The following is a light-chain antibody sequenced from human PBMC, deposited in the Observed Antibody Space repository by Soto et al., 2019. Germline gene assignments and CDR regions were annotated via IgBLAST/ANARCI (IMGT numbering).Light chain of an antibody. V-gene: IGKV3-15*01. CDR1: QSVSSN. Sequence: EIVMTQSPATLSMSPGERATLSCRASQSVSSNLAWYQQKPGQAPRLLIYGASTRATGIPARFSGTGSGTEFTHTISSLLSEDFAVYYCQHYNYWPYTFGQGTKREFK. CDR3: QHYNYWPYT. J-gene: IGKJ2*01. CDR2: GAS.